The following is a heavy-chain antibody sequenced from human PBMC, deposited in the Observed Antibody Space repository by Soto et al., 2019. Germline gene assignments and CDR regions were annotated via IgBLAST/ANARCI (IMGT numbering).Heavy chain of an antibody. CDR2: ISGSSGST. V-gene: IGHV3-23*01. D-gene: IGHD3-22*01. Sequence: EVQLLESGAGLVQPGGSLRLSCAASGFIFSNNAMSWVRQAPGKGLEWVSAISGSSGSTFYADSVKGRFTISRDNSKNTLYLQMNSLRAEDTALYYCAKNSGYYYDAFDIWGQGTMVTVSS. CDR1: GFIFSNNA. CDR3: AKNSGYYYDAFDI. J-gene: IGHJ3*02.